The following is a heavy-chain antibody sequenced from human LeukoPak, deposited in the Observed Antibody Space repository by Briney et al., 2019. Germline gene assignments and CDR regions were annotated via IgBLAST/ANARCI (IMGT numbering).Heavy chain of an antibody. CDR3: ARDGKRGYYDSSGYYQDY. Sequence: GASVTVSCKASGYTFSGYYIHWVRQAPGQGLEWMGWINPNSGGTNYAQKFQGRVTMTRDRSSSTAYMELYSLRSDDTAVYYCARDGKRGYYDSSGYYQDYWGQGTLVTVSS. V-gene: IGHV1-2*02. CDR2: INPNSGGT. CDR1: GYTFSGYY. D-gene: IGHD3-22*01. J-gene: IGHJ4*02.